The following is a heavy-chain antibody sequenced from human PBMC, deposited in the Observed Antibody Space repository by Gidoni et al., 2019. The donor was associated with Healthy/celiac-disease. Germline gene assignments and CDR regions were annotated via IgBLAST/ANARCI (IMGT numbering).Heavy chain of an antibody. D-gene: IGHD3-22*01. J-gene: IGHJ2*01. Sequence: QLQLQESVPGLVKPSETMSRTCTVSGGPISSSSYSWGWIRQPPGKGLEWIGSIYYSGSTYSNPSIRRRVTISVNTSKNQFSLKLSSVTAADTAVYYWARPSSGPWYFDLWGRGTLVTVSS. CDR1: GGPISSSSYS. CDR2: IYYSGST. CDR3: ARPSSGPWYFDL. V-gene: IGHV4-39*01.